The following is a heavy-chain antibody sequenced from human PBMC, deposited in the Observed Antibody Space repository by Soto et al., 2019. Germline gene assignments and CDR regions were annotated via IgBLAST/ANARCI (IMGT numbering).Heavy chain of an antibody. D-gene: IGHD6-13*01. Sequence: GGAVRLSCGGSGCTFGSFSRNWVRQAAGRGLEWVSSMSRNSGYRYSTDALRGRFTISRANAKNSLHLQMNRLRAADTAVYYCPRDASRDSSALAWFDPRGPGTLLPVSS. CDR3: PRDASRDSSALAWFDP. CDR2: MSRNSGYR. CDR1: GCTFGSFS. V-gene: IGHV3-21*01. J-gene: IGHJ5*02.